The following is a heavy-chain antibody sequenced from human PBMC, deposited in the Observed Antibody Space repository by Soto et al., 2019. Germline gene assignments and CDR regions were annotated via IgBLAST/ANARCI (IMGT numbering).Heavy chain of an antibody. CDR1: DGVDCGGG. CDR3: ARGRVVVVAALVYYYYGLDV. CDR2: INHSGST. J-gene: IGHJ6*02. V-gene: IGHV4-34*01. Sequence: SAILSLTGSENDGVDCGGGRVRIKQTPGKGLEWIGEINHSGSTNYNPCLKSRVTISVDTSKNQFSLKLSSVTAADTAVYYCARGRVVVVAALVYYYYGLDVWGQGTKVTVSS. D-gene: IGHD2-15*01.